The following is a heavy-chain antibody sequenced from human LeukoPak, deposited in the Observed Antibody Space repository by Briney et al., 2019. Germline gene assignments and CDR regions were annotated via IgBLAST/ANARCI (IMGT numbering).Heavy chain of an antibody. Sequence: ASVKVSCKASGYTFTSYGISWVRQAPGQGLEWMGWINPNSGGTNYAQKFQGRVTMTRDKSISTAYMELSRLRSDDTAVYYCARVEYYDILTGYYPFDYWGQGTLVTVSS. V-gene: IGHV1-2*02. J-gene: IGHJ4*02. CDR3: ARVEYYDILTGYYPFDY. CDR2: INPNSGGT. CDR1: GYTFTSYG. D-gene: IGHD3-9*01.